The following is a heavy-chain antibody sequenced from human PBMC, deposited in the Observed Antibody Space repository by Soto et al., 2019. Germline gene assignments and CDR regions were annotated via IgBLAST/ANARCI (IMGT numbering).Heavy chain of an antibody. CDR3: ARTGSGGWFDP. CDR1: GYTFTNYG. J-gene: IGHJ5*02. Sequence: QVQLVQSGAEVKKPGASVKVSCKASGYTFTNYGISWVRQAPGQGLEWMGWISAYNGNRNYAQKRQDRVTMTTDTSTNTAYMELRSLRSDDTAVYFCARTGSGGWFDPWGQGTLVTVSP. V-gene: IGHV1-18*01. CDR2: ISAYNGNR. D-gene: IGHD2-15*01.